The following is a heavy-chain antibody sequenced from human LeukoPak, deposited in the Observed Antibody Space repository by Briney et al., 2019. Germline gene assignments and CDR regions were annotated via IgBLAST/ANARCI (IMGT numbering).Heavy chain of an antibody. J-gene: IGHJ4*02. CDR1: GYSVTSYY. D-gene: IGHD1-26*01. CDR2: INPSGRSP. CDR3: ARSLVGALDY. Sequence: GASVKVSCKASGYSVTSYYIHWVRQAPGQGLDWMGIINPSGRSPSYAQKFQDRVTMTRDTSTTTVYMELSSLRSEDTAVYYCARSLVGALDYWGQGTLVTVSS. V-gene: IGHV1-46*01.